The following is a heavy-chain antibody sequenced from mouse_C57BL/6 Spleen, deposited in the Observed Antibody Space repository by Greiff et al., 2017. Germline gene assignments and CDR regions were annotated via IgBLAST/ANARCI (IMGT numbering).Heavy chain of an antibody. D-gene: IGHD1-1*01. CDR3: ARYYGSSYGYFDV. Sequence: VQLQQSDAELVKPGASVKISCKVSGYTFTDHTIHWMKQRPEQGLEWIGYIYPRDGSTKYNEKFKGKATLTADKSSSTAYMQLNSLTSEDSAVYVCARYYGSSYGYFDVWGTGTTVTVSS. CDR1: GYTFTDHT. V-gene: IGHV1-78*01. CDR2: IYPRDGST. J-gene: IGHJ1*03.